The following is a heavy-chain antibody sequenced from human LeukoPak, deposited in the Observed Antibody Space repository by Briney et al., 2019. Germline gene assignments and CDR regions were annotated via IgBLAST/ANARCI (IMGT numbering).Heavy chain of an antibody. Sequence: SETLSLTCTVSGGSISSSSYYWVWIRQSPGKGLEWIGSIYYRGSTYYNPSLKSRVTISVDTSKNQFSLKLSSVTAADTAVYYCARRTRRLPAAVMDVWGKGTTVTVSS. CDR3: ARRTRRLPAAVMDV. CDR2: IYYRGST. V-gene: IGHV4-39*07. D-gene: IGHD2-2*01. CDR1: GGSISSSSYY. J-gene: IGHJ6*04.